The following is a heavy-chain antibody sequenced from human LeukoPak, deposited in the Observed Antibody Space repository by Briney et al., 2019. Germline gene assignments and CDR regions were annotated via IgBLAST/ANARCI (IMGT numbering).Heavy chain of an antibody. J-gene: IGHJ4*02. CDR3: ARHVLTYYDILTGQVHGAYYFDY. D-gene: IGHD3-9*01. CDR1: GGSISSYY. Sequence: SETLSLTCTVSGGSISSYYWSWIRQPPGKGLEWIGYIYYSGSTNYNPSLKSRVTISVDTSKNQFSLKLSSVTAADTAVYYCARHVLTYYDILTGQVHGAYYFDYWGQGTLVTVSS. V-gene: IGHV4-59*08. CDR2: IYYSGST.